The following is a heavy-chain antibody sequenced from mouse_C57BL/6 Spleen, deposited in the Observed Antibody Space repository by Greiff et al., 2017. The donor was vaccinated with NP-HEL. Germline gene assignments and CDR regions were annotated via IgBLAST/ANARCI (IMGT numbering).Heavy chain of an antibody. CDR3: TRLGSSGY. CDR2: IDPETGGT. Sequence: VQLQESGAELVRPGASVTLSCKASGYTFTDYEMHWVKQTPVHGLEWIGAIDPETGGTAYNQKFKGKAILTADKSSSTAYMELRSLTSEDSAVYYCTRLGSSGYWGQGTLVTVSA. V-gene: IGHV1-15*01. CDR1: GYTFTDYE. J-gene: IGHJ3*01. D-gene: IGHD3-2*02.